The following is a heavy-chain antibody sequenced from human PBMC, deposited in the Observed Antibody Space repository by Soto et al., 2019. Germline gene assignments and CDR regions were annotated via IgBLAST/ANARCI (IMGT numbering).Heavy chain of an antibody. CDR1: GFTFSSYG. D-gene: IGHD3-22*01. J-gene: IGHJ6*02. Sequence: PGGSLRLSCAASGFTFSSYGMHWVRQAPGKGLEWVAVISYDGSNKYYADSVKGRFTISRDNSKNTLYLQMNSLRAEDTAVYYCAKDRRFSSIVVGYYYYGMDVWGQGTTVTVSS. V-gene: IGHV3-30*18. CDR3: AKDRRFSSIVVGYYYYGMDV. CDR2: ISYDGSNK.